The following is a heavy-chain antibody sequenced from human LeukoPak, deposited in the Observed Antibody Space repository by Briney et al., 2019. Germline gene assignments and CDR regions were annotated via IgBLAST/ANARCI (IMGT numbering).Heavy chain of an antibody. CDR2: INPSGGST. CDR1: GYTFTSYY. V-gene: IGHV1-46*01. Sequence: VASVKVSCTASGYTFTSYYMHWVRQAPGQGLEWMGIINPSGGSTSYAQKFQGRVTMTRDTSTSTVYMELSSLRSEDTAVYYCASDAGPSGLYWYFDLWGRGTLVTVSS. CDR3: ASDAGPSGLYWYFDL. D-gene: IGHD6-13*01. J-gene: IGHJ2*01.